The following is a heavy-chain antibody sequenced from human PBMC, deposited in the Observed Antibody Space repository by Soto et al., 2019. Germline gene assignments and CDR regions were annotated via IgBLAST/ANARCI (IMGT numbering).Heavy chain of an antibody. CDR2: IIPICGTA. J-gene: IGHJ5*02. CDR1: GGIFSSYA. V-gene: IGHV1-69*01. D-gene: IGHD6-13*01. Sequence: QVQLVQSGAEVKKPGSSVKVSCKASGGIFSSYAISWVRQAPGQGLEWMGGIIPICGTAIYAQKFQGRVTITADESTSTAYMELSSLRSEDTAVYYCARVASDGTGWFDPCGQGTLVTVSS. CDR3: ARVASDGTGWFDP.